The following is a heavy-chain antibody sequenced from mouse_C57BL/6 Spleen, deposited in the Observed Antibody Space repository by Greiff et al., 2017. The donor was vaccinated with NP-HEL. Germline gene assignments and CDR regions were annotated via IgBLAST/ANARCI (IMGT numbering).Heavy chain of an antibody. V-gene: IGHV5-6*01. D-gene: IGHD3-1*01. J-gene: IGHJ1*03. CDR1: GFTFSSYG. CDR2: ISSGGSYT. Sequence: EVQGVESGGDLVKPGGSLKLSCAASGFTFSSYGMSWVRQTPDKRLEWVATISSGGSYTYYPDSVKGRFTISRDNAKNTLYLQMSSLKSEDTAMYYCARVREWYFDVWGTGTTVTVSS. CDR3: ARVREWYFDV.